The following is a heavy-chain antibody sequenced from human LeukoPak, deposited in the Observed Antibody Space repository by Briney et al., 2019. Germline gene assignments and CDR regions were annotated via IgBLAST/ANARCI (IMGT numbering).Heavy chain of an antibody. V-gene: IGHV3-30*04. CDR1: GFTFSSYA. CDR2: ISYDGSNK. J-gene: IGHJ4*02. CDR3: AKPPTYYSSSWPPQDY. Sequence: GGSLRLSCAASGFTFSSYAMHWVRQAPGKGLEWVAVISYDGSNKYYADPVKGRFTISRDNSKNTLYLQMNSLRAEDTAVYYCAKPPTYYSSSWPPQDYWGQGTLVTVSS. D-gene: IGHD6-13*01.